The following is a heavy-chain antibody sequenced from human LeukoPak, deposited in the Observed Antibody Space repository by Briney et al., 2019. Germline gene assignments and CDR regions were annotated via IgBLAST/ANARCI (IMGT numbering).Heavy chain of an antibody. J-gene: IGHJ4*02. CDR2: IIGSSGDT. Sequence: GGSLRLSCVASGFTFSSFAMSWVRQAPGKGLEWVSLIIGSSGDTFYADSVKGRFSISRDNSKNRLYLQMNSLRAEDTALYYCVKGAYDYIEMDYFDYWGQGTLVTVSS. D-gene: IGHD5-12*01. CDR1: GFTFSSFA. CDR3: VKGAYDYIEMDYFDY. V-gene: IGHV3-23*01.